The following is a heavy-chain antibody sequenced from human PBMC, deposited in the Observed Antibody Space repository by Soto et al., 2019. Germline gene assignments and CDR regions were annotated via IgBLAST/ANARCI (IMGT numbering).Heavy chain of an antibody. CDR2: ISGSGRST. J-gene: IGHJ4*02. V-gene: IGHV3-23*01. CDR1: GFTFSSYA. Sequence: GGSLRLSCAASGFTFSSYAMSWVRQAPGKGLEWVSAISGSGRSTYYADSVKGRFTISRDNSKNTLYLQMNSLRAEDTAVYYCAKLVLVGLAPYWGQGTLVTVSS. CDR3: AKLVLVGLAPY. D-gene: IGHD3-3*01.